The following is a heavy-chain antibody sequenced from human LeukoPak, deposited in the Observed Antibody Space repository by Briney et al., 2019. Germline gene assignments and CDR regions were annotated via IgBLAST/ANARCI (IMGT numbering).Heavy chain of an antibody. CDR2: ISGGTGRST. D-gene: IGHD6-13*01. CDR1: GFTFNGYA. CDR3: AKRGSSRWTQFDY. V-gene: IGHV3-23*01. Sequence: AGSLRLSCAASGFTFNGYAINWVGQAPGKGLEGVADISGGTGRSTYYADAVKGRFTISRDNSKNTLYLQMDSLRAEDTDVYYCAKRGSSRWTQFDYWGQGTPVTASS. J-gene: IGHJ4*02.